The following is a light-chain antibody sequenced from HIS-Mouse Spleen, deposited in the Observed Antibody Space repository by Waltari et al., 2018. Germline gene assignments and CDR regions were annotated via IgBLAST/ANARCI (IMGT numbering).Light chain of an antibody. CDR2: DDS. CDR1: NIGSKR. J-gene: IGLJ3*02. Sequence: SYVLTQPPSVSVAPGQTARNNWGGNNIGSKREHWYQQTPGPSPVLVGYDDSDRPSGIPERFSGSKSGNTASLTISGLQAEDEADYYCSSYTSSSTWVFGGGTKLTVL. CDR3: SSYTSSSTWV. V-gene: IGLV3-21*02.